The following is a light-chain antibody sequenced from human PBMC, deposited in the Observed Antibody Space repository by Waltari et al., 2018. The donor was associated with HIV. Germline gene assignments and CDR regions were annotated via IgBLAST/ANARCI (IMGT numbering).Light chain of an antibody. Sequence: QSVLPQPPSASGTPGQRVTIYCSGSSSNIGSDTVNWYHQIPGTAPKLLIFSNNYRPSGVPDRFSGSKSGTSASLAISGLHSDDEADYFCAAWEDSLNGPIWVFGGGTKLTVL. CDR1: SSNIGSDT. V-gene: IGLV1-44*01. CDR3: AAWEDSLNGPIWV. J-gene: IGLJ3*02. CDR2: SNN.